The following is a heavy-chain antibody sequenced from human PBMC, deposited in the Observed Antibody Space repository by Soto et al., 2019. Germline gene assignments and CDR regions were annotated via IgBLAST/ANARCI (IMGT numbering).Heavy chain of an antibody. V-gene: IGHV3-74*01. CDR1: GFTFSSYW. CDR3: ARDRGFSWKPFDY. Sequence: GGSLRLSCAASGFTFSSYWMHWVRQAPGKWLVWVSRINSDGSNTSYADSVKGRFTISRDNAKNTLYLQMNSLRAEDTAVYYCARDRGFSWKPFDYWGQGTLVTVSS. D-gene: IGHD3-10*01. CDR2: INSDGSNT. J-gene: IGHJ4*02.